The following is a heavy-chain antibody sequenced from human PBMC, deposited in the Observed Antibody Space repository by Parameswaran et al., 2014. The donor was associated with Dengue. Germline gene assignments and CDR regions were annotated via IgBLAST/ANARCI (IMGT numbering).Heavy chain of an antibody. J-gene: IGHJ6*02. CDR3: AGAGPNGRGYYYYGMDV. V-gene: IGHV4-59*01. D-gene: IGHD1-1*01. Sequence: RWIRQPPGKGLEWIGYIYYSGSTNYNPSLKSRVTISVDTSKNQFSLKLSSVTAADTAVYYCAGAGPNGRGYYYYGMDVWGQGTTVTVSS. CDR2: IYYSGST.